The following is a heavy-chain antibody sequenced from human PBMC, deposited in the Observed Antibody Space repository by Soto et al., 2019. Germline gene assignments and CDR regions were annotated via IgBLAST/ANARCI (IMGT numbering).Heavy chain of an antibody. V-gene: IGHV1-69*08. CDR1: GGTFSSYT. Sequence: QVQLVQSGTEVKKPGSSVKVSCKTSGGTFSSYTLTWVQQAPGQGLEWMGRIIPILGRTNYAQNFQGRVTITADKSTSTAYLEISSLRSEDTAVYYCARALSSAVPSPLGYWGQGTLVTVSS. J-gene: IGHJ4*02. CDR3: ARALSSAVPSPLGY. D-gene: IGHD3-22*01. CDR2: IIPILGRT.